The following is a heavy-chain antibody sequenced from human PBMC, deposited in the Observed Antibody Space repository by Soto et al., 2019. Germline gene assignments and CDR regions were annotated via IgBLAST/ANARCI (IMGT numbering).Heavy chain of an antibody. D-gene: IGHD3-10*01. V-gene: IGHV1-69*08. J-gene: IGHJ6*02. Sequence: QVQLVQSGAEVKKPGSSVKVSCKASGGTFSSYTISWVRQAPGQGLEWMGRIIPILGIANYAQKFQGRVTITADKSTSTAYMELSSLRSEDTAVYYCARELKGSGSSPNYYYGMDVWGQGTTVTVSS. CDR3: ARELKGSGSSPNYYYGMDV. CDR1: GGTFSSYT. CDR2: IIPILGIA.